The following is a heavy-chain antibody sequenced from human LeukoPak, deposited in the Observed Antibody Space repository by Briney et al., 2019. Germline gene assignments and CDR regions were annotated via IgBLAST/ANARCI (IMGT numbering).Heavy chain of an antibody. CDR2: INHSGST. CDR1: GGSFSGYY. Sequence: SETLSLTCAVYGGSFSGYYWSWIRQPPGKGLEWIGEINHSGSTNYNPSLKSRVTISVDTSKNQFSLKLSSVTAADTAVYYCARSQPEYCSSTSCSHYYCYYMDVWGKGTTVTVSS. J-gene: IGHJ6*03. V-gene: IGHV4-34*01. D-gene: IGHD2-2*01. CDR3: ARSQPEYCSSTSCSHYYCYYMDV.